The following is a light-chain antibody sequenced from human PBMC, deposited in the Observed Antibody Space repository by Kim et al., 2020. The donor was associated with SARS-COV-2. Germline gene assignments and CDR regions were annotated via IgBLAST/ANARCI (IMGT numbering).Light chain of an antibody. Sequence: QSALTQPASVSGSPGQSVTISCTGTSSDIGSYNLVSWYQQHPGKAPKLMIYEVSKRPSGVSNRFSGSKSDNTASLTMSGLQAEDEADYYCCSYAGSHTWVFGGGTQLTVL. CDR1: SSDIGSYNL. CDR2: EVS. V-gene: IGLV2-23*02. CDR3: CSYAGSHTWV. J-gene: IGLJ3*02.